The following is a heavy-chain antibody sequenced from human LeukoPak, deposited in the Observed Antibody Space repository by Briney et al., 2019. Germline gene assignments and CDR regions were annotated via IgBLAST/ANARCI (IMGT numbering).Heavy chain of an antibody. V-gene: IGHV7-4-1*02. D-gene: IGHD6-13*01. CDR1: GYTFTSYA. J-gene: IGHJ4*02. Sequence: ASVKVSCKASGYTFTSYAMNWVRQAPGQGLEWVGWINTNTGNPTYAQGFTGRFVFSLDTSVSTAYLQISSLKAEDTAVYYCARALYPSPGGSWYYFDYWGQGTLVTVSS. CDR2: INTNTGNP. CDR3: ARALYPSPGGSWYYFDY.